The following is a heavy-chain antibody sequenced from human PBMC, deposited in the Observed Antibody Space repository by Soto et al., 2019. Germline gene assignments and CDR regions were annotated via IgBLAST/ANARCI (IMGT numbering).Heavy chain of an antibody. CDR1: GFTFSSYA. Sequence: GGSLRLSCAASGFTFSSYAMSWVRQAPGKGLEWVSAISGSGGSTYYADSVKGRFTISRDNSKNTLDVQMNSLRADDTAVYYCANQEDVSRFLEWPHDYWGQGTLVTVSS. CDR2: ISGSGGST. J-gene: IGHJ4*02. V-gene: IGHV3-23*01. CDR3: ANQEDVSRFLEWPHDY. D-gene: IGHD3-3*01.